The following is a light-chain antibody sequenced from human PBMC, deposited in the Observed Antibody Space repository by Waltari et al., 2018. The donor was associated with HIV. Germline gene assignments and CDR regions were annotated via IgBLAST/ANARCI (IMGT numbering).Light chain of an antibody. CDR2: ELN. CDR3: CSYAGSSTSVV. Sequence: QSALTQSASVSGSPGQSITNSCTGTTRDVGSINLATCYQHHPGKAPKLTIYELNKRPSGVSNRFSGSKSGNTASLTISGLQAEDEADYYCCSYAGSSTSVVFGGGTNLTVL. V-gene: IGLV2-23*02. J-gene: IGLJ2*01. CDR1: TRDVGSINL.